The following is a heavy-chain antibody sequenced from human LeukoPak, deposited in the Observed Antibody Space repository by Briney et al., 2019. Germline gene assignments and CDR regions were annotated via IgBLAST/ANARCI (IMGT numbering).Heavy chain of an antibody. V-gene: IGHV3-11*01. CDR2: ISSSGSTI. D-gene: IGHD2-8*01. CDR1: GFTFSDYY. J-gene: IGHJ6*03. Sequence: PGGSLRLSCAASGFTFSDYYMSWIRQAPGKGLEWVSYISSSGSTIYYADSVKGRFTISRDNAKNSLYLQMSSLRSEDTAVYYCARDGWNGYYYMDVWGKGTTVTVSS. CDR3: ARDGWNGYYYMDV.